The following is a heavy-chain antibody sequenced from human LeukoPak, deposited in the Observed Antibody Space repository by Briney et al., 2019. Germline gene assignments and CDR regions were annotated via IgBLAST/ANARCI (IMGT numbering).Heavy chain of an antibody. Sequence: ASVKVSCKASGYTFTSHYMHWVRQAPGHGPEGMGVIYPSGSRTVYAQNFQGRVSVTRDASTSTVYMELSSLRSEDTAMYYCARELEAAAKNFDLWGQGTLVTVSS. V-gene: IGHV1-46*01. D-gene: IGHD2-15*01. CDR1: GYTFTSHY. CDR2: IYPSGSRT. CDR3: ARELEAAAKNFDL. J-gene: IGHJ4*02.